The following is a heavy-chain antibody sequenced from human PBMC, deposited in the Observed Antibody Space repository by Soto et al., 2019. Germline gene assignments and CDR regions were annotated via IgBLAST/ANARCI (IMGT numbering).Heavy chain of an antibody. V-gene: IGHV3-73*01. CDR2: IRSEPNSYAT. D-gene: IGHD3-22*01. CDR1: GFTFSGSS. CDR3: ARHGDYYETYEMDV. J-gene: IGHJ6*02. Sequence: AVGSLRLSCAASGFTFSGSSMYWVRQASGKGPEWLGRIRSEPNSYATVYAASVKGRFTIWRDDSKNTAYLQMNSLKTEDTAVYYCARHGDYYETYEMDVCGQRTTVTVSS.